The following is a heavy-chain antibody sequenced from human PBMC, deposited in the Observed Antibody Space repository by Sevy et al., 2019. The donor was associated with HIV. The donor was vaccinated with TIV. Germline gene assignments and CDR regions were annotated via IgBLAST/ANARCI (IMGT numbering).Heavy chain of an antibody. CDR3: ARNLDDFWSGYYVDY. Sequence: GESLKISCKGSGYSFTSYWIGWVRQMPGKGLEWMGIIYPGDSDTRYSPSFQGQVNISADKSISTAYLQWSSLKASDTVMYYCARNLDDFWSGYYVDYWGQGTLVTVSS. D-gene: IGHD3-3*01. J-gene: IGHJ4*02. V-gene: IGHV5-51*01. CDR2: IYPGDSDT. CDR1: GYSFTSYW.